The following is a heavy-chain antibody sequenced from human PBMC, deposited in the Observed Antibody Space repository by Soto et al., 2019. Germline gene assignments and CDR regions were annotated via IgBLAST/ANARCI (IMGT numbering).Heavy chain of an antibody. V-gene: IGHV3-30*04. CDR2: IANDGSGE. CDR3: ARGWNNPGYLDS. D-gene: IGHD1-1*01. CDR1: GFDFSRYA. Sequence: QVRLVESGGGVVQPGRSLRLSCAASGFDFSRYAMHWVRQAPGKGLEWMAVIANDGSGESYSDSVKGRFTISRDNAIDILYRQMSSLRTEDTAIYYCARGWNNPGYLDSWGLGTLVTVSS. J-gene: IGHJ4*02.